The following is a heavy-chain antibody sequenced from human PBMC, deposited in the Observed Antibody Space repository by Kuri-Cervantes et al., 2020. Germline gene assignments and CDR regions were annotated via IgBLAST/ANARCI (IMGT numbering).Heavy chain of an antibody. CDR3: ASPPEYSSGWYSVDV. Sequence: SVKVSCKASGYTFTSYGISWVRQAPGQGPEWMGGIIPILAAASYAQKFQGRVTITADIPTNTVYMELGSLRSEDTAIYYCASPPEYSSGWYSVDVWGKGTTVTVSS. V-gene: IGHV1-69*10. J-gene: IGHJ6*04. CDR2: IIPILAAA. CDR1: GYTFTSYG. D-gene: IGHD6-19*01.